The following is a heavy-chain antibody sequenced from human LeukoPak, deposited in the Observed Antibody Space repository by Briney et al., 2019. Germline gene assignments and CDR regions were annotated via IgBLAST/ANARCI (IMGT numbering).Heavy chain of an antibody. J-gene: IGHJ4*02. V-gene: IGHV3-23*01. CDR3: ATQIQLWVLDY. CDR2: ISGSGGST. Sequence: GGSLRLSCAASGFTFSSYAMSGVRQAPGKGLEGVSAISGSGGSTYYADSVEGRFTISRDNSKNTLYLQMNSLRAEDTAVYYCATQIQLWVLDYWGQGTLVTVSS. D-gene: IGHD5-18*01. CDR1: GFTFSSYA.